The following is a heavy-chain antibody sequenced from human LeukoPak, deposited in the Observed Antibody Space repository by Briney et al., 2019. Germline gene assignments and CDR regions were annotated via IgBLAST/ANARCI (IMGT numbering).Heavy chain of an antibody. D-gene: IGHD3-3*01. V-gene: IGHV4-38-2*02. J-gene: IGHJ4*02. CDR3: ARALGIFSFDS. Sequence: SETLSLTCTVSGYSISSGFYWGWIRQPPGKGLEWIGSMYHSGSTYYNQSLKSRVTISVDTSKNQLSLKLRSVTAADTAVYYCARALGIFSFDSWGQGTLVTVSS. CDR2: MYHSGST. CDR1: GYSISSGFY.